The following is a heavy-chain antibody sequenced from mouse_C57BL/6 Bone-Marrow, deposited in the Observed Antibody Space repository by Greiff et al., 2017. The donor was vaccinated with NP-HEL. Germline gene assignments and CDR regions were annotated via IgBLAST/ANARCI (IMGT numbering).Heavy chain of an antibody. Sequence: EVQLQESGPGLVKPSQSLSLTCSVTGYSITSGYYWNWIRQFPGNKLEWMGYISYDGSNNYNPSLKNRISITRDTSKNQFFLKLNSVTTEDTATYYCAPMYGSSPYYWGQGTTLTDSS. CDR2: ISYDGSN. CDR3: APMYGSSPYY. J-gene: IGHJ2*01. CDR1: GYSITSGYY. V-gene: IGHV3-6*01. D-gene: IGHD1-1*01.